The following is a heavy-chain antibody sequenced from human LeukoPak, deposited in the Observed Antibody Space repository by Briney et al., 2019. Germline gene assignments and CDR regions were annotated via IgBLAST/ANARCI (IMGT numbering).Heavy chain of an antibody. CDR2: ISSSGNTI. CDR3: ARGFRAFDF. Sequence: PGGSLGLSCAASRFTFSNYEMHWVRQAPGKGLEWLSYISSSGNTIYYADSVKGRFTISRDNSKNSLYLQMDSLRAEDTAVYYCARGFRAFDFWAQGTMVTVSS. CDR1: RFTFSNYE. J-gene: IGHJ3*01. V-gene: IGHV3-48*03.